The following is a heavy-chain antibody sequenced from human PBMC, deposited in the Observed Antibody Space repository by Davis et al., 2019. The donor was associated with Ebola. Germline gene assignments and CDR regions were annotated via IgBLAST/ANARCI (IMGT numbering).Heavy chain of an antibody. CDR1: GFTFSSYG. CDR3: AKDAQWLALRRYYYYYYGMDA. CDR2: ISYDGSNK. J-gene: IGHJ6*02. V-gene: IGHV3-30*18. D-gene: IGHD6-19*01. Sequence: GESLKISCAASGFTFSSYGMHWVRQAPGKGLEWVAVISYDGSNKYYADSVKGRFTISRDNSKNTLYLQMNSLRAEDTAVYYCAKDAQWLALRRYYYYYYGMDAWGQGTTVTVSS.